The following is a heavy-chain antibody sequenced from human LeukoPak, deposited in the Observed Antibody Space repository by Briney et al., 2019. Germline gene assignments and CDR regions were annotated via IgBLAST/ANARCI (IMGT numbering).Heavy chain of an antibody. V-gene: IGHV1-2*02. CDR2: INPNSGDT. Sequence: ASVKVSCKASGYTFTGYYMHWVRQAPGQGLEWMGWINPNSGDTNYAQKFQGRVTMTRDTSISTAYMELSRLRSDDTAVYYCARAGTIIDYVWGSYRLYYFDYWGQGTLVTVSS. CDR3: ARAGTIIDYVWGSYRLYYFDY. J-gene: IGHJ4*02. CDR1: GYTFTGYY. D-gene: IGHD3-16*02.